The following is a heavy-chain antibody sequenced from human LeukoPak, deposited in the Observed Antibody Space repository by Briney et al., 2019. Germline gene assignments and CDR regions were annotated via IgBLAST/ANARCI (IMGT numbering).Heavy chain of an antibody. V-gene: IGHV4-59*08. Sequence: SETLSLTCTVSGGSISSYFWSWIRQPPGKGLEWIGYIYYSGSTNYNPSLKSRVTISIDKTKTQFSLRLSSVTAAHTAVYYCARGYYYFDYWGQGTLVTVSS. CDR3: ARGYYYFDY. J-gene: IGHJ4*02. CDR1: GGSISSYF. CDR2: IYYSGST. D-gene: IGHD2-15*01.